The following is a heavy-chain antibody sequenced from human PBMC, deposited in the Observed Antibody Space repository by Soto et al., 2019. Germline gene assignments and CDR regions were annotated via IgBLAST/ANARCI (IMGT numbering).Heavy chain of an antibody. CDR3: ASDYGSGVEMDV. D-gene: IGHD3-10*01. J-gene: IGHJ6*02. CDR2: FKPTGGGST. CDR1: GYTFSGYY. Sequence: GASVKVSCKPSGYTFSGYYVHWVRQAPGQGLEWMGVFKPTGGGSTSYAQRFQGRVTVTRDTSTSTAYMELGSLRFDDTAVYFCASDYGSGVEMDVWGQGTRVTVSS. V-gene: IGHV1-46*01.